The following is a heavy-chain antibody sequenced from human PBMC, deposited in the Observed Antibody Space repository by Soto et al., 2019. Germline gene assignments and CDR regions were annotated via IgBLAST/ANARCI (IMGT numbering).Heavy chain of an antibody. V-gene: IGHV3-33*01. CDR1: GFTFSSYG. J-gene: IGHJ4*02. Sequence: QVQLVESGGGVVQPGRSLRLSCAASGFTFSSYGMHWVRQAPGKGLEWVAVIWYDGTNKYYADSVKGRFTISRDNSNNTLFLQMTSLRAEDTAVYYCARFYSGSYYYFDYWGQRTLVTVSS. CDR3: ARFYSGSYYYFDY. D-gene: IGHD1-26*01. CDR2: IWYDGTNK.